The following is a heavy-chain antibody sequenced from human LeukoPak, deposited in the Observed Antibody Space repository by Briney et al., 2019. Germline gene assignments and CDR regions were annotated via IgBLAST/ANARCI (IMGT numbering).Heavy chain of an antibody. CDR3: ARDRRWELLHAFDF. V-gene: IGHV4-59*01. J-gene: IGHJ3*01. CDR1: GGSISSYF. CDR2: IHYSENT. Sequence: SETLSLTCTVSGGSISSYFWSWIRQPPGKGLEWIAYIHYSENTNYNPSLKSRVTISVDTSKNQFSLMLSSVTAADTAVYYCARDRRWELLHAFDFWGQGTMVTVSS. D-gene: IGHD1-26*01.